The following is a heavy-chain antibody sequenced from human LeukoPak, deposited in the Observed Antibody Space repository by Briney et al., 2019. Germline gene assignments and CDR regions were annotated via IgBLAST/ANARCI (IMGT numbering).Heavy chain of an antibody. D-gene: IGHD3-10*01. CDR3: AKDSNPYYGSGSYYSVRKPYYFDY. CDR2: ISWNSGSI. V-gene: IGHV3-9*01. CDR1: GFTFDDYA. Sequence: GRSLRLSCAASGFTFDDYAMHWVRQAPGKGLEWVSGISWNSGSIGYAGSVNGRFTISRDNAKKSLYLQMNSLRAEDTDLYYCAKDSNPYYGSGSYYSVRKPYYFDYWGQGTLVTVSS. J-gene: IGHJ4*02.